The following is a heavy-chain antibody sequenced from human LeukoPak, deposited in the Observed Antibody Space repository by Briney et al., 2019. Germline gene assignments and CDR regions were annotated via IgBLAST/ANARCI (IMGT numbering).Heavy chain of an antibody. Sequence: ASVKVSCKASGYTFTGYYMHWVRQAPGQGLEWMGWINPNSGGTNYAQKFQGRVTMSRDTSISTAYMELSRLRSDDTAVYYCARLESGDKYYFDCWGQGTLVTVSS. D-gene: IGHD3-10*01. J-gene: IGHJ4*02. CDR3: ARLESGDKYYFDC. CDR1: GYTFTGYY. V-gene: IGHV1-2*02. CDR2: INPNSGGT.